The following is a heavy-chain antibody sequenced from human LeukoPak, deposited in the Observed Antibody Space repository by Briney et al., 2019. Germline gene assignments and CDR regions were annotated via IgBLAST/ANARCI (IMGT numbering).Heavy chain of an antibody. J-gene: IGHJ4*02. V-gene: IGHV1-18*01. Sequence: ASVKVSCKASGYTFTSYGINWVRQAPGQGLEWMGWISAYNGDTNYAQKLQGRATMTTDTSTSTAYMELRSLRSDDTAVYYCARTSHYVDIAATIPYGIYYLDYWGQGTRVTVSA. CDR1: GYTFTSYG. CDR2: ISAYNGDT. D-gene: IGHD5-12*01. CDR3: ARTSHYVDIAATIPYGIYYLDY.